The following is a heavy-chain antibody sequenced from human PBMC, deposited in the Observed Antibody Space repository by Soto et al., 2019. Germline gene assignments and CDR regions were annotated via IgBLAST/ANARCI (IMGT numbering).Heavy chain of an antibody. J-gene: IGHJ4*02. CDR1: GSTFGNYA. V-gene: IGHV3-23*01. CDR3: ARDPRLELRGVDS. CDR2: ISGGGDGT. Sequence: EVQLLESGGGLVQPGGSLRLSCAASGSTFGNYAMTWVRQAPGKGLEWVSTISGGGDGTYYADSVKGRFTISRDNSENTVYLQMNSLRAEDTAVYYCARDPRLELRGVDSWGQGTLVTVSS. D-gene: IGHD1-26*01.